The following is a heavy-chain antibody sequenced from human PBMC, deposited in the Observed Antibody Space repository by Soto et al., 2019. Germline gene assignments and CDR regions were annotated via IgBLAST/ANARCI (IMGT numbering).Heavy chain of an antibody. V-gene: IGHV5-51*01. D-gene: IGHD3-22*01. CDR2: IYPGDSDT. Sequence: GESLKISCKGSGYSFTSYWIGWVRQMPGKGLEWMGIIYPGDSDTRYSPSFQGQVTISADKSISTAYLQWSSLKAPDTAMYYCARSGYYYDSSGYYPDYWGQGTLVTVSS. CDR3: ARSGYYYDSSGYYPDY. CDR1: GYSFTSYW. J-gene: IGHJ4*02.